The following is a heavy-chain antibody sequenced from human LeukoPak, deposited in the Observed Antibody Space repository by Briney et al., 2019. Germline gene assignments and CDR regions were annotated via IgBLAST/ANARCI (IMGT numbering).Heavy chain of an antibody. CDR3: ATVLGHGWFDP. Sequence: ASVKVSCKVSGYTLTELSMHWVRQAPGKGLEWMGGFDPEDGETIYAQKFQGRVIITEDTSTDTAYMELSSLRSEDTAVYYCATVLGHGWFDPWSQGTLVTVSS. J-gene: IGHJ5*02. CDR1: GYTLTELS. CDR2: FDPEDGET. V-gene: IGHV1-24*01. D-gene: IGHD3-10*01.